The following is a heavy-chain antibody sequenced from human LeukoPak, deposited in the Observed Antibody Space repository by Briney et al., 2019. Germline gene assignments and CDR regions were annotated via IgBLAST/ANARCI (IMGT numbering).Heavy chain of an antibody. Sequence: PSQTLSLTCTVSGGSISNGGYYWSWIRQHPGKGLEWIGYIYYSGSTYYNPSLKSRVTTSLDMSKNEFSLNLSSVTDADTAVYYCARGNPGYAFDIWGQGTMVTVSS. D-gene: IGHD7-27*01. J-gene: IGHJ3*02. CDR2: IYYSGST. CDR1: GGSISNGGYY. V-gene: IGHV4-31*03. CDR3: ARGNPGYAFDI.